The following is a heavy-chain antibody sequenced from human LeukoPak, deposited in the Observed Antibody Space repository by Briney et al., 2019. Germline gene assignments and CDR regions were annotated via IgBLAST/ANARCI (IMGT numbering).Heavy chain of an antibody. CDR3: ARVAHEYYYDSSGYYA. D-gene: IGHD3-22*01. CDR2: IIPIFGTA. Sequence: ASVKVSCKACGGTFSRYAISWVRQAPGQGLEWMGRIIPIFGTANYAQKFQGRVTITTDESTSTAYMELSSLRSEDTAVYYCARVAHEYYYDSSGYYAWGQGTLVTVSA. V-gene: IGHV1-69*05. CDR1: GGTFSRYA. J-gene: IGHJ4*02.